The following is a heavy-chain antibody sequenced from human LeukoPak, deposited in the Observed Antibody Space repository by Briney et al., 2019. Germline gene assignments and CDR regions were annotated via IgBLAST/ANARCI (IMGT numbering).Heavy chain of an antibody. CDR1: GFTFSSYA. CDR2: ISGSGGNT. CDR3: SNRIPLDY. V-gene: IGHV3-23*01. Sequence: PGGSLRLSCAASGFTFSSYAMRWVRQAPGKGLEWAAAISGSGGNTYYADSVKGRFTISRDNSKSPLYLQVYSLRAEDTAVYYCSNRIPLDYWGQGALVTVSS. J-gene: IGHJ4*02.